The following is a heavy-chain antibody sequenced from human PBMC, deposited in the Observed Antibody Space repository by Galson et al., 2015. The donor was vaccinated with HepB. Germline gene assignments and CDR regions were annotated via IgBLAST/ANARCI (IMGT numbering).Heavy chain of an antibody. CDR3: ATRVDSGFDY. D-gene: IGHD3-9*01. V-gene: IGHV1-46*03. Sequence: SGFTFTKYYIRWVRQAPGQGLEWMGILNPRAYSTTYAQKFQGRLTMTRDTSTTTVYMELSSLRSEDTAVYYCATRVDSGFDYWGQGTLVTVSS. CDR1: GFTFTKYY. CDR2: LNPRAYST. J-gene: IGHJ4*02.